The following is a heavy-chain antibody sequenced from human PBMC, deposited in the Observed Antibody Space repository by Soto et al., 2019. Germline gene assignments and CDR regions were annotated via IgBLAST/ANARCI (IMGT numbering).Heavy chain of an antibody. Sequence: EVQLVQSGAEVKKPGESLRISCKGSGYSFTSYWISWVRQMPGKGLEWMGRIDPSDSYTNYSPSFQGHVTISADKSISTAYLQWSSLKASDTAMYYCARHADPCSGGSCYGVEVWFDPWGQGTLVTVSS. D-gene: IGHD2-15*01. CDR3: ARHADPCSGGSCYGVEVWFDP. CDR1: GYSFTSYW. J-gene: IGHJ5*02. CDR2: IDPSDSYT. V-gene: IGHV5-10-1*03.